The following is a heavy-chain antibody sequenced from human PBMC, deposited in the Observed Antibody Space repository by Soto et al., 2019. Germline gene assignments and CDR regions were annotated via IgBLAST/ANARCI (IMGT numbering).Heavy chain of an antibody. CDR3: TTGAIYSSGWYNYFDY. D-gene: IGHD6-19*01. J-gene: IGHJ4*02. CDR1: GFTFSNAW. V-gene: IGHV3-15*01. CDR2: IKSKTDGGTT. Sequence: GGSLRLSCAASGFTFSNAWMSWVRQAPGKGLEWVGRIKSKTDGGTTDYAAPVKGRFTISRDDSKNTLYLQMNSLKTEDTAVYYCTTGAIYSSGWYNYFDYWGQGTLVTVSS.